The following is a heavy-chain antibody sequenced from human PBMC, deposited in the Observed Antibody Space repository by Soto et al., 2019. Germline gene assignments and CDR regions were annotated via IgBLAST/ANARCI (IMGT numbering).Heavy chain of an antibody. CDR2: INHSGST. CDR1: GGSFSGYY. V-gene: IGHV4-34*01. J-gene: IGHJ4*02. CDR3: ARAGGAAYDFDY. D-gene: IGHD6-13*01. Sequence: ETLSLTCAVYGGSFSGYYWSWIRQPPGKGLEWIGEINHSGSTNYNPSLKSRVTISVDTSKNQFSLKLSSVTAADTAVYYCARAGGAAYDFDYWGQGTLVTVSS.